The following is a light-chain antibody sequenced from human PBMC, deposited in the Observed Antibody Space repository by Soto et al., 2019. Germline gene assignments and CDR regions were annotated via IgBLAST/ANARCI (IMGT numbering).Light chain of an antibody. J-gene: IGKJ4*01. V-gene: IGKV3-15*01. CDR2: GAS. Sequence: EVVMTQSPATLSVSPGERATLSCRASQSVSSYLAWYQQKPGQAPRLLIYGASTRATGIPARFSGSGSGTEFTLTVSSLQSEDVATYYCQKCGIAPFSFGGGTKVDIK. CDR3: QKCGIAPFS. CDR1: QSVSSY.